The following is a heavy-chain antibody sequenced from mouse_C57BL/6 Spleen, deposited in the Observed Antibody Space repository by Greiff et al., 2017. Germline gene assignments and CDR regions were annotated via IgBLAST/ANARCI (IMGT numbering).Heavy chain of an antibody. D-gene: IGHD2-4*01. Sequence: VQLQQPGAELVKPGASVKLSCKASGYTFTSYWMQWVKQRPGQGLEWIGEIDPSDSYTNYNQKFKGKATLTVDTSSSTASMQLSSLTSEDSAFYYCARTYDYAFAYWGQGTLVTVSA. CDR1: GYTFTSYW. CDR2: IDPSDSYT. CDR3: ARTYDYAFAY. J-gene: IGHJ3*01. V-gene: IGHV1-50*01.